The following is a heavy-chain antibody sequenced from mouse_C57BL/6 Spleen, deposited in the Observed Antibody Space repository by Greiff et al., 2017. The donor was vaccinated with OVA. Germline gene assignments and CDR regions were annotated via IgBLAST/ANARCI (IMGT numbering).Heavy chain of an antibody. V-gene: IGHV5-17*01. J-gene: IGHJ2*01. CDR2: ISSGSSTI. D-gene: IGHD1-1*01. CDR1: GFTFSDYG. CDR3: ARERRLRYYFDY. Sequence: EVQLVESGGGLVKPGGSLKLSCAASGFTFSDYGMHWVRQAPEKGLEWVAYISSGSSTIYYADTVKGRFTISRDNAKNTLFLQMTSLRSEDTATYYCARERRLRYYFDYWGQGTTLTVSS.